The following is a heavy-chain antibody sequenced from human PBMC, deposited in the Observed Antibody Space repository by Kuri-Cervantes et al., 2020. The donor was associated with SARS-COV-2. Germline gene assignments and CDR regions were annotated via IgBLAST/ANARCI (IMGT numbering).Heavy chain of an antibody. CDR3: ATTMHELWEYYMDV. CDR2: IGTAGDT. D-gene: IGHD4-11*01. J-gene: IGHJ6*03. V-gene: IGHV3-13*03. CDR1: GFTFSSYD. Sequence: GGSLRLSCAACGFTFSSYDMHWVRQATGKGLEWVSAIGTAGDTYYPGSVKGQFTISRENAKNSLYLQMNSLRAGDTAVYYCATTMHELWEYYMDVWGKGTTVTVSS.